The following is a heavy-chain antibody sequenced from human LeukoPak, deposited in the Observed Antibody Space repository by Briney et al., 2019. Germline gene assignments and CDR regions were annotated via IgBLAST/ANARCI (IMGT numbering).Heavy chain of an antibody. Sequence: GASVKVSCKASGYTFTSYDINWVRQATGQGLEWMGWMNPNSGNTGYAQKFQGRVTITRNTSISTAYMELSSLRSEDTAVYYCARGAPDILTGYYMFDYWGQGTLVTVSS. CDR3: ARGAPDILTGYYMFDY. J-gene: IGHJ4*02. D-gene: IGHD3-9*01. V-gene: IGHV1-8*03. CDR2: MNPNSGNT. CDR1: GYTFTSYD.